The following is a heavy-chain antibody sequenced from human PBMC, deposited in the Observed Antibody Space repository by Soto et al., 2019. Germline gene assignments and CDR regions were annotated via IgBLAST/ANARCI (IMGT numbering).Heavy chain of an antibody. D-gene: IGHD2-15*01. V-gene: IGHV4-39*01. J-gene: IGHJ6*02. Sequence: SETLSLTCTVSGSSISSSSYYWGWIRQPPGKGLEWIGSIYDSGSTYYNPSLKSRVTISVDTSKNQFSLKLSSVTAADTAVYYCARNVLAYCSGGSCLLYYYYGMDVWGQGNTVPVS. CDR2: IYDSGST. CDR1: GSSISSSSYY. CDR3: ARNVLAYCSGGSCLLYYYYGMDV.